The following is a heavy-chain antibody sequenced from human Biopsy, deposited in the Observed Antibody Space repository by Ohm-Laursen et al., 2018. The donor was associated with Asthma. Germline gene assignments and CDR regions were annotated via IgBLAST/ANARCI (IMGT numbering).Heavy chain of an antibody. CDR3: ARMITMIQAANYYSYAMDV. CDR1: GDSINSGGYS. CDR2: LFYQGTP. Sequence: TLSLTCTVSGDSINSGGYSRNWIRQPPGEGPEWVSYLFYQGTPSLNPSLKSRVAISVDRSKRQFSLKVNSVTAADTAVYYCARMITMIQAANYYSYAMDVWGQGTTVTVSS. V-gene: IGHV4-30-2*01. D-gene: IGHD3-22*01. J-gene: IGHJ6*02.